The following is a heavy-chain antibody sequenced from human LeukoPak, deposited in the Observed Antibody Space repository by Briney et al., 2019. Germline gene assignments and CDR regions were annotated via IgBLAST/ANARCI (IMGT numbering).Heavy chain of an antibody. J-gene: IGHJ4*02. CDR3: ARGSSSSWHYFDN. D-gene: IGHD6-13*01. V-gene: IGHV4-59*12. CDR2: IYYSGST. Sequence: KPSETLSLTCTVSGGSISSYYWSWIRQPPGKGLEWIGYIYYSGSTNYNPSLKSRVTISVDTSKNQFSLQLTSVTAADTAVYYCARGSSSSWHYFDNWGQGTLVTVSS. CDR1: GGSISSYY.